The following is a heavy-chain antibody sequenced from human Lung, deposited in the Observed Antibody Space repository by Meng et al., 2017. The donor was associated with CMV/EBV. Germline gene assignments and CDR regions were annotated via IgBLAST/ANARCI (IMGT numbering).Heavy chain of an antibody. CDR3: ARTRIEVEPDGRKIKYYNYGMDG. J-gene: IGHJ6*01. V-gene: IGHV1-8*01. Sequence: ASXXVSXKASGYMFTTYDINWVRQATGQGLEWMGWMNPNSGNTGYAQKFQGRVTLTRVTSISTAYMELISLTSDDTAVYYCARTRIEVEPDGRKIKYYNYGMDGXGQGXTVTVSS. D-gene: IGHD2-2*01. CDR1: GYMFTTYD. CDR2: MNPNSGNT.